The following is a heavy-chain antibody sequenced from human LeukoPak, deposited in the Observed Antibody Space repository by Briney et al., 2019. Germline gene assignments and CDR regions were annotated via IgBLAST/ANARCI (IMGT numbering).Heavy chain of an antibody. Sequence: GGSLRLSCAASGLIFGDYYMNWVRQAPGKGLEWVSRTQNKPTGYSTNYAASVKGRFTVSRDDSKNSLWLQMNSLNPEDTALYYCTRDGHASLDYWGQGTLVTVSS. CDR1: GLIFGDYY. CDR2: TQNKPTGYST. V-gene: IGHV3-72*01. J-gene: IGHJ4*02. D-gene: IGHD2-2*01. CDR3: TRDGHASLDY.